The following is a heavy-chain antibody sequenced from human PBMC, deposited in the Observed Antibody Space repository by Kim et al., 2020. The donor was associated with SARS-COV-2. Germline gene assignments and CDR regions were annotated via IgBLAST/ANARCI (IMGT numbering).Heavy chain of an antibody. CDR1: GGSIRSGGKF. D-gene: IGHD2-2*01. CDR3: ARGQPLYY. CDR2: ISYSGNS. V-gene: IGHV4-31*03. J-gene: IGHJ4*02. Sequence: SETLSLTCSVSGGSIRSGGKFWTWIRQHPAKGLEWIGYISYSGNSHYSPSLRSRVTISPQTSENQFSLELTSVTAADTSLYYCARGQPLYYWGQGILVTV.